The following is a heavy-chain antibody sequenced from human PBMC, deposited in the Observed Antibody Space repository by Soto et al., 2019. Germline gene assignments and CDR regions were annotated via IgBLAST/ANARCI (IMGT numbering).Heavy chain of an antibody. CDR3: AKDGTGSGTHNNSFGY. Sequence: EVQLLESGGGLIQPGGSLKLSCAASGFTFGNNYMSWVRQAPGKGLEWVSLIYSTGTTKYSDSVKGRFTVSRDNATNTLYIQITCLRAERPAVYYCAKDGTGSGTHNNSFGYWGQGTLVTVSS. CDR1: GFTFGNNY. D-gene: IGHD3-10*01. CDR2: IYSTGTT. V-gene: IGHV3-53*01. J-gene: IGHJ4*02.